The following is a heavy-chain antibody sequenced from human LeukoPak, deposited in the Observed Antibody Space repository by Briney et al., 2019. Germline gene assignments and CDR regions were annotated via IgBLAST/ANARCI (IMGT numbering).Heavy chain of an antibody. CDR1: GGSISSYY. Sequence: PSETLSLTCTVSGGSISSYYWSWIRQPPGKGLEWIGYIYYSGSTNYNPSLKSRVTIPVDTSKNQFSLKLSSVTAADTAVYYCARSKAVAGTRAAFDIWGQGTMVTVSS. V-gene: IGHV4-59*01. CDR2: IYYSGST. CDR3: ARSKAVAGTRAAFDI. D-gene: IGHD6-19*01. J-gene: IGHJ3*02.